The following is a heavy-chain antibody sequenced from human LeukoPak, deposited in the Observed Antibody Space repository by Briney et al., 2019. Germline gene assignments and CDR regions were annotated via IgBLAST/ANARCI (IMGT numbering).Heavy chain of an antibody. J-gene: IGHJ2*01. Sequence: PGGSLRPSCAASGFTFSNHVMSWVRQAPGEGLEWVSSISGSGGSTYYADSLKGRFTISRANSKNTLYLQTNSLRVEDTAIYYCAKIAVLGLWYFGGWGRGTLVSVSS. CDR2: ISGSGGST. CDR1: GFTFSNHV. CDR3: AKIAVLGLWYFGG. D-gene: IGHD6-19*01. V-gene: IGHV3-23*01.